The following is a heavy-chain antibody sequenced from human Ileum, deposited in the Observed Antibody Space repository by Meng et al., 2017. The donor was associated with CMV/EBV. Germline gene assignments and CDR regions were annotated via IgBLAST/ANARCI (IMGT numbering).Heavy chain of an antibody. CDR3: ARRPTGNPFDY. V-gene: IGHV4-39*01. J-gene: IGHJ4*02. Sequence: SETLSLTCTVSGASISSSSYYWDWIRQPPGKGLEWAATIYYSGSTYYNPSLKSRVTMSVDTSKNQFSLKLSSVTAADTAVYYCARRPTGNPFDYWGQGTLVTVSS. CDR1: GASISSSSYY. CDR2: IYYSGST. D-gene: IGHD1-1*01.